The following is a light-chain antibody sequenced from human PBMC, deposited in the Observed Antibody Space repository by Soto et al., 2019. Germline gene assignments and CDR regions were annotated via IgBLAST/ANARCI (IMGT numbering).Light chain of an antibody. Sequence: QSVLTQPASVSGSPGQSITISCTGTSSDVGGYNYVSWYQQHPGKAPKLMIYDVNDRPSGVSDRFSGSKSGNTASLTISGLQAEDEAEYFCSSYTGSNTLYVLGAGTKLTVL. V-gene: IGLV2-14*01. J-gene: IGLJ1*01. CDR1: SSDVGGYNY. CDR2: DVN. CDR3: SSYTGSNTLYV.